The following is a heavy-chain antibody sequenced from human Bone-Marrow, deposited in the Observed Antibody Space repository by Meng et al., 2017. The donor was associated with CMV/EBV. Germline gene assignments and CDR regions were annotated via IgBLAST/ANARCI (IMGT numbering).Heavy chain of an antibody. Sequence: GESLKISCAASGFTFSSYSMNWVRQAPGKGLEWVSYISSSSSTIYYADSVKGRFTISRDNAKNSLYLQMNSLRAEDTAVYYCARGREDSKWLASSSLDYWGQGTRVTVYS. CDR1: GFTFSSYS. CDR3: ARGREDSKWLASSSLDY. V-gene: IGHV3-48*04. J-gene: IGHJ4*02. D-gene: IGHD6-6*01. CDR2: ISSSSSTI.